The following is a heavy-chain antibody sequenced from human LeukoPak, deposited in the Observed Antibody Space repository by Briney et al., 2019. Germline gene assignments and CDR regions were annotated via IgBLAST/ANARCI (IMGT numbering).Heavy chain of an antibody. D-gene: IGHD6-6*01. Sequence: ASVKVSCKASGYTFTSYDINWVRQATGQGLEWMGWTNPNSGNTGYAQKFQGRVTMTRNTSISTAYMELSSLRSEDTAVYYCARQLAEYSSLLRYYYYYGMDVWGQGTTVTVSS. CDR1: GYTFTSYD. CDR3: ARQLAEYSSLLRYYYYYGMDV. CDR2: TNPNSGNT. J-gene: IGHJ6*02. V-gene: IGHV1-8*01.